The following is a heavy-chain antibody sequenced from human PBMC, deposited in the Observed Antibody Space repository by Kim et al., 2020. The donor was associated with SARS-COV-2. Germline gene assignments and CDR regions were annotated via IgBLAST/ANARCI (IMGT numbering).Heavy chain of an antibody. CDR3: ARHKEMSTIFFDY. CDR2: IYYSGTT. D-gene: IGHD1-1*01. V-gene: IGHV4-39*01. CDR1: GGSISRNSYY. J-gene: IGHJ4*02. Sequence: SETLSLTCTVSGGSISRNSYYWGWIRQSPGKGLEWIGSIYYSGTTYYNPSLESRVTMSVDTSKNQFSLKLSSVTAADTSVYYCARHKEMSTIFFDYWGQGTLVTVSS.